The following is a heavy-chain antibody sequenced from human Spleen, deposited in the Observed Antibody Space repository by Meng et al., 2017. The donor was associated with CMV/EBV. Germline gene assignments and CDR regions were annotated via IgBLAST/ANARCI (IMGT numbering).Heavy chain of an antibody. CDR2: IRTKADKYAT. D-gene: IGHD2-21*01. V-gene: IGHV3-73*01. J-gene: IGHJ3*02. Sequence: FGFPFSGSAMHWVRQASGKGLEWVGRIRTKADKYATVYAASVTGRFSISRDDSKNTTFLQMNSLKTEDTAVYYCARVMTPRGDAFDIWGQGTMVTVSS. CDR3: ARVMTPRGDAFDI. CDR1: GFPFSGSA.